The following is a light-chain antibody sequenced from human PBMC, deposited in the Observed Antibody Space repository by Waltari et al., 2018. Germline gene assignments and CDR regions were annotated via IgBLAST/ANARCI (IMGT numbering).Light chain of an antibody. V-gene: IGLV2-23*02. CDR3: CSYAGNCTVV. J-gene: IGLJ2*01. CDR2: EVN. CDR1: SSDVGSYDL. Sequence: QSALTQPASVSGPPGQSITISCTGTSSDVGSYDLVSWYQQDPGKAPKLMIYEVNKLPSGVSHRFSGSRAGNTASLTISGLQAEDEADYHCCSYAGNCTVVFGGGTKLTVL.